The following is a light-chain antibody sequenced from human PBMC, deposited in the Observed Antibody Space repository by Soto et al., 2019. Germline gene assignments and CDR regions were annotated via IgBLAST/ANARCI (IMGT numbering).Light chain of an antibody. V-gene: IGLV2-14*03. CDR1: SSDVGNYNY. CDR3: NSYTSISTWV. CDR2: DVS. Sequence: QSVLTQPASVSGSPGQLITISCTGTSSDVGNYNYVSWFQQHPGKAPKVIIYDVSNRPSGISDRFSGSKSGNTASLTISGLQAEDEADYYCNSYTSISTWVFGGGTQLTVL. J-gene: IGLJ3*02.